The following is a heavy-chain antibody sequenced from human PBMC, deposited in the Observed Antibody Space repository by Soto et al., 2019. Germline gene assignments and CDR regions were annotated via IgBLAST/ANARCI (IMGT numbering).Heavy chain of an antibody. J-gene: IGHJ5*02. CDR2: IYYSGST. Sequence: QVQLQESGPGLVKPSETLSLTCTVSGGSISSYYWSWIRQPPGKGLEWIGYIYYSGSTNYNPSLKSRVTISVDTSKTQFSLKLSSVTAADTAVYYCARLLIAVAGPNWFDPWGQGTLFTVSS. CDR1: GGSISSYY. CDR3: ARLLIAVAGPNWFDP. D-gene: IGHD6-19*01. V-gene: IGHV4-59*08.